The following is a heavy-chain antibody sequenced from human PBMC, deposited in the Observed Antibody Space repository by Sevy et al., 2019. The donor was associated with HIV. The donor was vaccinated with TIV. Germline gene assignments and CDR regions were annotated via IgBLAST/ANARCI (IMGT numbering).Heavy chain of an antibody. CDR3: VRDHNDSSEFYLIGAYDV. Sequence: GGSLRLSCAASGFIFNSYGIHWVRQAPGKGLEWVAVVLMDGTKEFYADSVKGRFTISRDNSKKKVFLQMNSLRDEDTAVYYCVRDHNDSSEFYLIGAYDVWGQGTTVTVSS. CDR1: GFIFNSYG. V-gene: IGHV3-33*01. CDR2: VLMDGTKE. D-gene: IGHD3-22*01. J-gene: IGHJ3*01.